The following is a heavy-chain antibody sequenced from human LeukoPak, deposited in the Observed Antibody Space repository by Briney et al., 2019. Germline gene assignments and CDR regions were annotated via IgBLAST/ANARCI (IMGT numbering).Heavy chain of an antibody. Sequence: GGSLRLSCKASGFTFNNYALHWVRQAPGKGVEYVSVISTDGCRTYYGNAVGGRFTISRDNSKNTLYLQIGSLRVEDMAVYYCARALGWASSGPIDYWGQGTLVSVSS. J-gene: IGHJ4*02. D-gene: IGHD3-22*01. CDR3: ARALGWASSGPIDY. V-gene: IGHV3-64*01. CDR1: GFTFNNYA. CDR2: ISTDGCRT.